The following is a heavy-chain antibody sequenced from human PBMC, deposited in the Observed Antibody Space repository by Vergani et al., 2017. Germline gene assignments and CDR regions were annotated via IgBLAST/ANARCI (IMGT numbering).Heavy chain of an antibody. Sequence: EVQLVESGGDLVQPGRSLRLSCAASGFTFNHYAMNWVRQAPGKGLEWVSGISGSGGSTYYAGSVKGRFTISRDSSKNTLYLQMNSLSAGDTAVYYCAKANPRNSGYDYLYYYHAIDVWGQGTTVTVSS. J-gene: IGHJ6*02. CDR3: AKANPRNSGYDYLYYYHAIDV. D-gene: IGHD5-12*01. CDR2: ISGSGGST. V-gene: IGHV3-23*04. CDR1: GFTFNHYA.